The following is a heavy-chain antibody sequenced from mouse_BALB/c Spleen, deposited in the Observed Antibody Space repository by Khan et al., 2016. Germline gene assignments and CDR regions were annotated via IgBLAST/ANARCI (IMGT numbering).Heavy chain of an antibody. D-gene: IGHD2-4*01. CDR2: ISSGGSYT. CDR3: TSGYDYDRYAMDY. Sequence: EVELVESGGDLVKPGGSLKLSCAASGFTFSTYTMSWVRQTPEKRLEWVASISSGGSYTYYPDSVKGRFTISRDNAKNTLYLQMSRLKSEDTAMXDRTSGYDYDRYAMDYWGQGTSVTVSS. J-gene: IGHJ4*01. V-gene: IGHV5-6-4*01. CDR1: GFTFSTYT.